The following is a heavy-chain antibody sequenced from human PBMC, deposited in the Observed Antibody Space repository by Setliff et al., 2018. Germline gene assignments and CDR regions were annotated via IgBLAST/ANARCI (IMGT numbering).Heavy chain of an antibody. CDR1: GYTFTQYP. J-gene: IGHJ4*02. CDR2: ISPYYGST. V-gene: IGHV1-18*01. D-gene: IGHD2-15*01. CDR3: TRGRGPRVVVAVPLDF. Sequence: ASVKVSCKASGYTFTQYPINWVRQAPGQGLEWMGWISPYYGSTNYAQKFQGRVTMTTDTSTGTAYMELRTLSSDDTAVYYCTRGRGPRVVVAVPLDFWGQGTLVTVSS.